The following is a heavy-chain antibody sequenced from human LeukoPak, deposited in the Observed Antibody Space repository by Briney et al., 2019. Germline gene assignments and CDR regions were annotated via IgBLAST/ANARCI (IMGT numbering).Heavy chain of an antibody. CDR2: ISGSGGST. J-gene: IGHJ4*02. D-gene: IGHD3-10*01. V-gene: IGHV3-23*01. CDR1: GFTFSSYA. CDR3: AKDGGYGSGSYYF. Sequence: GGSLRLSCAASGFTFSSYAMSWVRQAPGKGLEWVSAISGSGGSTYYADSVKGRFTISRDNSKNTLYLLMNSLRAEDTAVYYCAKDGGYGSGSYYFWGQGTLVTVSS.